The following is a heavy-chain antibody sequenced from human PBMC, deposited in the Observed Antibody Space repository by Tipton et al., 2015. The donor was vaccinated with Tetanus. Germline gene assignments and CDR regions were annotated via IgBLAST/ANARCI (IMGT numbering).Heavy chain of an antibody. CDR2: IYYTGST. Sequence: TLSLTCTVSGDSISRVVFYWGWIRQSPGKGLEWIGSIYYTGSTYYNPALESRVTISVDTSKNQFSLDLRSVTAADTAVYYCARAYDFWSGHLDFWGQGTLVTVSS. J-gene: IGHJ4*02. CDR3: ARAYDFWSGHLDF. V-gene: IGHV4-39*01. CDR1: GDSISRVVFY. D-gene: IGHD3-3*01.